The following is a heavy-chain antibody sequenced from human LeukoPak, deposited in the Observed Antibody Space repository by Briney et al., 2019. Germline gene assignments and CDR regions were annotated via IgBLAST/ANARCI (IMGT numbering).Heavy chain of an antibody. CDR2: ILYDGSNK. CDR1: GFTFSSYD. CDR3: ARESSGGFDD. V-gene: IGHV3-33*05. J-gene: IGHJ4*02. Sequence: GGSLRLSCAASGFTFSSYDIHWVRQAPGKGLEWVTIILYDGSNKYYADSVRGRFTISRDNSKNTVYLQMNSLTAEDTVVYYCARESSGGFDDWAQGTLVTVSS. D-gene: IGHD3-3*01.